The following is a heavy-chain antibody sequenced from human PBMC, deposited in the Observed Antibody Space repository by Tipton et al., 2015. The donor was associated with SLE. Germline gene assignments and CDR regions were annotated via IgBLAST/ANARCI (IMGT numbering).Heavy chain of an antibody. J-gene: IGHJ6*04. Sequence: TLSLTCTVSSGSVSSGAYYWSWIRQHPGKGLEWIGYVFSSGTTHYNPSLESRASISVDTSRNQFSLNLTSVTAADTAVFYCARGEGYKGFYFIDVWGRGTKVTVPS. V-gene: IGHV4-31*03. CDR1: SGSVSSGAYY. CDR3: ARGEGYKGFYFIDV. CDR2: VFSSGTT. D-gene: IGHD5-24*01.